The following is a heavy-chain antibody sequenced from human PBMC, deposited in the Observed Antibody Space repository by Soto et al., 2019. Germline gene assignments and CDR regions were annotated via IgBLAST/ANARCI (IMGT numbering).Heavy chain of an antibody. CDR3: AKGTRLVLKDTTCNQERNWFDP. CDR1: GFTFSSYD. D-gene: IGHD3-9*01. Sequence: QGQLVESGGGVVQPGRSLRLSCAASGFTFSSYDIHWVRQAPGKGLEWLAAISYDGSNNYYADSVQGRFTMSRENSKNRVKLEMNTLRAEDNALYYSAKGTRLVLKDTTCNQERNWFDPWGQGTLVTVS. J-gene: IGHJ5*02. V-gene: IGHV3-30*18. CDR2: ISYDGSNN.